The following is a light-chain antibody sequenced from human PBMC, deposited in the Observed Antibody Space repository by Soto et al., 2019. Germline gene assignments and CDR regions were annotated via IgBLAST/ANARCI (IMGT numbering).Light chain of an antibody. J-gene: IGKJ1*01. V-gene: IGKV1-9*01. Sequence: DIQLTQSPSFLSASVGDRVSITCRASQDIANYLAWFQQKPGKAPELLIFAASTLRSGVPSRFSGSGSGTEYTLTVSSLQPDDFGTYFCQQLYNYPRTFGQGTKVDIK. CDR1: QDIANY. CDR2: AAS. CDR3: QQLYNYPRT.